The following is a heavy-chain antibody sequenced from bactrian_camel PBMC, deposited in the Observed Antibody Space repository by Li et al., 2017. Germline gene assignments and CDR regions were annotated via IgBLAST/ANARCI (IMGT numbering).Heavy chain of an antibody. V-gene: IGHV3S54*01. CDR2: IYTGAGNA. CDR3: ASEKATGTDWADGQWYSY. D-gene: IGHD2*01. CDR1: GYDYDPNY. J-gene: IGHJ4*01. Sequence: HVQLVESGGGPVQAGGSLRLSCAASGYDYDPNYMVIAWFRQGPGKEREGLAVIYTGAGNAFSADSVRGRFTISKDNGKHTLYLQMNSLKPEDTAIYYCASEKATGTDWADGQWYSYWGQGTQVTVS.